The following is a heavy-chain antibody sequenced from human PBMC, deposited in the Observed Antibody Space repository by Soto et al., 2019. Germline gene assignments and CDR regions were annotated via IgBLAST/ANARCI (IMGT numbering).Heavy chain of an antibody. CDR1: GYTFTSYD. Sequence: ASVKVSCKASGYTFTSYDINWVRQATGQGLEWMGWMNPNSGNTGYAQKFQGRVTMTRNTSISTAYMELSSLRSEDTAVYYCARRNTTTRYYYYYYMDVWGKGTTVTVSS. CDR3: ARRNTTTRYYYYYYMDV. CDR2: MNPNSGNT. J-gene: IGHJ6*03. V-gene: IGHV1-8*01. D-gene: IGHD1-1*01.